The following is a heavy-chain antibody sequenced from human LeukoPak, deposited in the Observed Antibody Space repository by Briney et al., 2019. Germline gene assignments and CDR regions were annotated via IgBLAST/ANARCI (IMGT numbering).Heavy chain of an antibody. D-gene: IGHD3-22*01. CDR3: TKTTTGYSSGQYPGWPADH. CDR2: IWSDGTHK. V-gene: IGHV3-33*06. CDR1: GFDFSIYG. J-gene: IGHJ4*02. Sequence: GGSLRLSCTTSGFDFSIYGMNWVRQAPGKGLEWLANIWSDGTHKYYADSVKGRFTISRDNSKNTVYLQMDSLRGEDTALYYCTKTTTGYSSGQYPGWPADHWGQGALVTVSS.